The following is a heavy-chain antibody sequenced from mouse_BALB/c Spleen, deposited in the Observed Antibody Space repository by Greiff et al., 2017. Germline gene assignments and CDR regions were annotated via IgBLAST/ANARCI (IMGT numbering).Heavy chain of an antibody. D-gene: IGHD2-1*01. J-gene: IGHJ2*01. Sequence: QVQLQQPGAELVRPGASVKLSCKASGYTFTSYWINWVKQRPGQGLKWIGNIYPSDSYTNYNQKFKDKATLTVDKSSSTAYMQLSSPTSEDSAVYYCTRLDYGNYNFDYWGQGTTLTVSS. CDR3: TRLDYGNYNFDY. CDR1: GYTFTSYW. V-gene: IGHV1-69*02. CDR2: IYPSDSYT.